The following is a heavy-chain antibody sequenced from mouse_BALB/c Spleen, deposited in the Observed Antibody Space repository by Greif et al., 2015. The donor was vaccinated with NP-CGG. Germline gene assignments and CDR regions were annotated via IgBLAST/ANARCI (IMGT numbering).Heavy chain of an antibody. CDR1: GYTFTSYW. D-gene: IGHD4-1*01. J-gene: IGHJ1*01. CDR2: INPSTGYT. CDR3: ATGTYFDV. Sequence: QVQLKQPGAELAKPGASVKMSCKASGYTFTSYWMHWVKQRPGQGLEWIGYINPSTGYTEYNQKFKDKATLTADKSSSTVYMQLSSLTSEDSAVYYCATGTYFDVWGAGTTVTVSS. V-gene: IGHV1-7*01.